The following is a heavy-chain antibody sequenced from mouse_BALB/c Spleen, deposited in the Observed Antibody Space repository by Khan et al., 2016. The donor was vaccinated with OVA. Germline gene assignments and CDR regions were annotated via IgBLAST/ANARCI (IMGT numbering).Heavy chain of an antibody. CDR1: GFTFSSYV. Sequence: EVQLQESGGDLVKPGGSLKLSCAASGFTFSSYVMSWVRQTPEKRLEWVASISSGGSTYYPDSVKGRFTISRDNAKNTLYLQMSSLKSEDTAMYYCASHLTGSFAYWGQGTLVTVSA. J-gene: IGHJ3*01. V-gene: IGHV5-6*01. CDR3: ASHLTGSFAY. D-gene: IGHD4-1*01. CDR2: ISSGGST.